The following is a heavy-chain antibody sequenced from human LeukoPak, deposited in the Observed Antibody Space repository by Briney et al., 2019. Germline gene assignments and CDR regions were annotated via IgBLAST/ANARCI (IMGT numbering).Heavy chain of an antibody. V-gene: IGHV3-74*03. CDR1: GFTISNYW. J-gene: IGHJ4*02. Sequence: GGSLRLSCVGSGFTISNYWMHWVRQAPGTGLVWVSRIHPDGSITTYADSVKGRFTISRDNAKNTLYLQMNSLRAEDTAVYYCARPYYDFWSGSPTYWGQGTLVTVSS. D-gene: IGHD3-3*01. CDR3: ARPYYDFWSGSPTY. CDR2: IHPDGSIT.